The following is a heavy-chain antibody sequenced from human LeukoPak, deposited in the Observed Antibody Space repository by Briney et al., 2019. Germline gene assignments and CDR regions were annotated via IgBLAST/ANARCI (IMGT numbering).Heavy chain of an antibody. CDR3: AIGDPYDSSGSPDDI. V-gene: IGHV1-69*04. CDR2: IIPILGIA. Sequence: ASVKVSCKASGGTFSSYAISWVRQAPGQGLEWMGRIIPILGIANYAQKFQGRVTITADKSTSTAYMELSSLRSEDTAVYYCAIGDPYDSSGSPDDIWGQGTMVTVSS. D-gene: IGHD3-22*01. J-gene: IGHJ3*02. CDR1: GGTFSSYA.